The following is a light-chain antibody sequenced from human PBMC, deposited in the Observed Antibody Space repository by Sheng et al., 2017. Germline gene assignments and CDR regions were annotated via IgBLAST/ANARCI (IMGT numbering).Light chain of an antibody. V-gene: IGKV1-39*01. CDR3: QQSYSTPYT. Sequence: DIQMTQSPSSLSASVGDRVTITCRASQSISSYLNWYQQKQGKAPKLLIYAASSLQSGVPSRFSGSGSGTDFTLTISSLQHEDFATYYCQQSYSTPYTFGQGTILEIK. CDR2: AAS. CDR1: QSISSY. J-gene: IGKJ2*01.